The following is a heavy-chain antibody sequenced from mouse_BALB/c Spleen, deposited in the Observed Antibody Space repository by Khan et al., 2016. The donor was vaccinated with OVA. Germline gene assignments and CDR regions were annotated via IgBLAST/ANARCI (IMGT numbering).Heavy chain of an antibody. CDR1: GFTFSDYY. J-gene: IGHJ4*01. CDR3: ARHRYEAMDY. Sequence: ELVESGGGLVQPGGSLKLSCATSGFTFSDYYMYWVRQTPEKRLEWVAKISNGGGSTYYPDTVKGRFTISRDNAKNTLYLQMSRLKSEDTAMYYCARHRYEAMDYWGQGTSVTVSS. CDR2: ISNGGGST. D-gene: IGHD2-14*01. V-gene: IGHV5-12*02.